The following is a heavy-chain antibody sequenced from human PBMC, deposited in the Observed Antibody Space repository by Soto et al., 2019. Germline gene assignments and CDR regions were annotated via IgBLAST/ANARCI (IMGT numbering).Heavy chain of an antibody. CDR1: GGTFSSYA. Sequence: QVQLVQSGAEVKKPGSSVKVSCKASGGTFSSYAISWVRQAPGQGLEWMGGIIPIFGTANYAQKFQGRVTITADESTSTAYMELSSLRSEDTAVYSCARKDSGYDQYYYYYGMDLWGQGTTVTVSS. D-gene: IGHD5-12*01. J-gene: IGHJ6*02. V-gene: IGHV1-69*12. CDR2: IIPIFGTA. CDR3: ARKDSGYDQYYYYYGMDL.